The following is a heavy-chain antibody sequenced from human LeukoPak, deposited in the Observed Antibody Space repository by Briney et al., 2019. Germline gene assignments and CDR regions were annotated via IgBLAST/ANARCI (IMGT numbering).Heavy chain of an antibody. CDR1: GFTFSNYD. J-gene: IGHJ5*02. V-gene: IGHV3-21*01. CDR2: ISSRTGYI. D-gene: IGHD2-15*01. CDR3: ARASPYCSGGSCFPNWFDP. Sequence: GGSLRLSCAASGFTFSNYDMNWVRQAPGKGLEWVSSISSRTGYIYYADSVKGRFTISRDNAKNSLYLQMNSLRAEDTAVYYCARASPYCSGGSCFPNWFDPWGQGTLVTVSS.